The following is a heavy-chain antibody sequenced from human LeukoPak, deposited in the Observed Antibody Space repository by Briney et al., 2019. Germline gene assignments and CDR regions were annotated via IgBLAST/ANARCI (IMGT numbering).Heavy chain of an antibody. Sequence: PSETLSLTCTVSGGSISSYYWSWIRQPAGKGLEWIGRIYTSGSTNYNPSLKSRVTMSVDTSKNQFSLKLSSVTAADTAVYYCARQYCSGGSCYLGDNWFDPWGQGTLVTVSS. D-gene: IGHD2-15*01. J-gene: IGHJ5*02. CDR3: ARQYCSGGSCYLGDNWFDP. CDR1: GGSISSYY. V-gene: IGHV4-4*07. CDR2: IYTSGST.